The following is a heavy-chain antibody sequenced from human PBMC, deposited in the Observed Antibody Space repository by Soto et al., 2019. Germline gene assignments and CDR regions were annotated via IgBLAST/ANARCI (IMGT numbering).Heavy chain of an antibody. V-gene: IGHV4-31*03. D-gene: IGHD4-17*01. Sequence: PSETLSLTCTVSGDSISSGGYYWGWVRQLPGEGLEWIGYSYYSGSNYYNPSLKSRITVSVHTSKNQFSLRLSSVTAADTAVYFCARARSLDYDGNSNYFDYWGQGTMVTVYS. CDR2: SYYSGSN. J-gene: IGHJ4*02. CDR3: ARARSLDYDGNSNYFDY. CDR1: GDSISSGGYY.